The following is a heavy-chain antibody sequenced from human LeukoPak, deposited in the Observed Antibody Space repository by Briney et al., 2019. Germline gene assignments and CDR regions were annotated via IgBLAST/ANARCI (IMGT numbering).Heavy chain of an antibody. J-gene: IGHJ6*02. Sequence: XXXVRQLPGKGXEWMGIIYPGDSDTRYSPSFQGQVTISADKSISTAYLQWSSLKASDTAMYYCARQGDFGPHYYGMDVWGQGTTVTVSS. CDR2: IYPGDSDT. CDR3: ARQGDFGPHYYGMDV. V-gene: IGHV5-51*01. D-gene: IGHD3-3*01.